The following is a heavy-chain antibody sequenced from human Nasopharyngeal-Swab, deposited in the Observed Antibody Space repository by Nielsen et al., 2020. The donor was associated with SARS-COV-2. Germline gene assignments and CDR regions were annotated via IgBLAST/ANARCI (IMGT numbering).Heavy chain of an antibody. CDR1: GFTFSSYW. CDR3: ARDQIAAAGNYYYYGMDV. V-gene: IGHV3-7*01. CDR2: IKQDGSEK. Sequence: GESLKISCAASGFTFSSYWMSRVRQAPGKGLEWVANIKQDGSEKYYVDSVKGRFTISRDNAKNSLYLQMNSLRAEDTAVYYCARDQIAAAGNYYYYGMDVWGQGTTVTVSS. J-gene: IGHJ6*02. D-gene: IGHD6-13*01.